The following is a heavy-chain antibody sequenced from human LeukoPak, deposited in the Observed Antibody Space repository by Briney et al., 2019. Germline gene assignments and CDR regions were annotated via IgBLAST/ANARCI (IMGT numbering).Heavy chain of an antibody. J-gene: IGHJ5*02. CDR1: GYTFTGYY. CDR2: INPNSGGT. Sequence: ASVKLSCKASGYTFTGYYMHWVRQAPGQGLEWMGWINPNSGGTNYAQKFQGRVTMTRDTSISTAYMELSRLRSDDTAVYYCARAYYDFWSGYSSIFWFDPWGQGTLVTVSS. D-gene: IGHD3-3*01. CDR3: ARAYYDFWSGYSSIFWFDP. V-gene: IGHV1-2*02.